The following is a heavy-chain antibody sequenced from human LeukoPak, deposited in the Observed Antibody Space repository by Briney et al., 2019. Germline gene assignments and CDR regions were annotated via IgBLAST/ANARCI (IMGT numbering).Heavy chain of an antibody. CDR3: ARDITDYYDFNDAFDI. D-gene: IGHD3-22*01. Sequence: PGGSLRLSCAASGFTFDDYGMSWVRQAPGKGLEWVSGINWNGGSTGYADSVKGRFTISRDNAKNSLYLQMNSLRAEDTAVYYCARDITDYYDFNDAFDIWGQGTMVTVSS. V-gene: IGHV3-20*04. CDR1: GFTFDDYG. CDR2: INWNGGST. J-gene: IGHJ3*02.